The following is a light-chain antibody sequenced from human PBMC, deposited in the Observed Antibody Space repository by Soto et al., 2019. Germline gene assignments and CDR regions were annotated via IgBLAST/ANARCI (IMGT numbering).Light chain of an antibody. V-gene: IGLV1-40*01. CDR3: HCSYIGRGASV. J-gene: IGLJ2*01. CDR2: GNS. Sequence: QSVPTQPPSVSGAPGQTVTISCTGSGSNLGRDYDVHWYQQHPGTAPKLLIFGNSNRPSWVSDRFSGSRSGTSASLTISGPGAEDEDDYDCHCSYIGRGASVFGGGTKLTVL. CDR1: GSNLGRDYD.